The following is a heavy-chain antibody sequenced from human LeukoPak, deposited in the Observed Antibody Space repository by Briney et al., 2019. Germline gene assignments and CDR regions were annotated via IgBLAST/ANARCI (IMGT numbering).Heavy chain of an antibody. CDR3: ATVWFGELLHFDY. Sequence: PGGSLRLPCAASGFTFSSYAMSWVRQAPGKGLEWVSAISGSGGSTYYADSVKGRFTISRDNSKNTLYLQMNSLRAEDTAVYYCATVWFGELLHFDYWGQGALVTVSS. CDR2: ISGSGGST. CDR1: GFTFSSYA. J-gene: IGHJ4*02. D-gene: IGHD3-10*01. V-gene: IGHV3-23*01.